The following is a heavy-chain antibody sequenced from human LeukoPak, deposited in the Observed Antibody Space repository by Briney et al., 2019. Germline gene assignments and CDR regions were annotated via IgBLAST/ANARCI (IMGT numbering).Heavy chain of an antibody. CDR1: GGSISSYY. CDR2: IYYSGST. Sequence: SETLSLTCTVSGGSISSYYWSWIRQPPGKGLEWIGYIYYSGSTNYNPSLKSRVTISVDTSKNQFSLKLSSVTAADTAVYYCARSTTGTGLIDYWGQGTLVTVSS. J-gene: IGHJ4*02. V-gene: IGHV4-59*08. D-gene: IGHD1-1*01. CDR3: ARSTTGTGLIDY.